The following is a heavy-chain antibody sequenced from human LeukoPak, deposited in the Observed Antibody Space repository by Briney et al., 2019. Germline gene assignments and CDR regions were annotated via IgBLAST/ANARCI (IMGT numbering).Heavy chain of an antibody. CDR2: ISSDGGST. CDR1: GFTFSYYA. D-gene: IGHD6-6*01. Sequence: GGSLRLSCAASGFTFSYYAMHWVRQAPGKGLEYVSAISSDGGSTYYANSVKGRFTIYRDNSKNMLYLQMGSLRAEDMAAYYCARWVSTSYDAFDIWGQGTMVTVSS. V-gene: IGHV3-64*01. J-gene: IGHJ3*02. CDR3: ARWVSTSYDAFDI.